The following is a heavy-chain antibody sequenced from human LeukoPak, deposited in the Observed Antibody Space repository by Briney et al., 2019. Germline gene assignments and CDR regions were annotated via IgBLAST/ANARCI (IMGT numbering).Heavy chain of an antibody. Sequence: PSETLSLTCTVSGVSISSYYWSWIRQPPGKGLEWIGYIHYSGSTNYNPSLKSRVTISVDTSKNQFSLKLSSVTAADTAVYYCAREVETGTSKIRFDPWGQGTLVTVSS. CDR1: GVSISSYY. J-gene: IGHJ5*02. V-gene: IGHV4-4*08. CDR3: AREVETGTSKIRFDP. CDR2: IHYSGST. D-gene: IGHD1-7*01.